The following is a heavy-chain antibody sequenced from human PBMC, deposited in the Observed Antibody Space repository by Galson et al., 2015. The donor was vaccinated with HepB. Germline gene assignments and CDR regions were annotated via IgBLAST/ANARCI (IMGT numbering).Heavy chain of an antibody. Sequence: SVKVSCKASGYTFTSFAMHWVRQAPGQRLEWMGWINAGNGNTRYSQKFQGRVTITRDTSASTAYMELISLRSEDTAMFYCAREDGIKNVDYWGQGTLVTVSS. CDR3: AREDGIKNVDY. D-gene: IGHD1-14*01. V-gene: IGHV1-3*01. CDR1: GYTFTSFA. CDR2: INAGNGNT. J-gene: IGHJ4*02.